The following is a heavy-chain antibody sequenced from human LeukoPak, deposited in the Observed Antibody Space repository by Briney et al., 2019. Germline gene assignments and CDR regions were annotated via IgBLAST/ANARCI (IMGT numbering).Heavy chain of an antibody. Sequence: PGGSLRLSCAASGFTFSGSAMHWVRQASGKGLEWVCRIRSKANSYATAYAASVKGRFTISRDDSKNTAYQQMNSLKTEDTAVYYCTRHVAGEKYYFDYWGQGTLVTVSS. V-gene: IGHV3-73*01. CDR1: GFTFSGSA. CDR2: IRSKANSYAT. D-gene: IGHD1-1*01. J-gene: IGHJ4*02. CDR3: TRHVAGEKYYFDY.